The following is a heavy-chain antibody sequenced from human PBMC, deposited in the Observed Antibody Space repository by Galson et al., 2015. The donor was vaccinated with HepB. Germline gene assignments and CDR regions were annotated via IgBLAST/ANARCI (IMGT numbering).Heavy chain of an antibody. CDR1: GFTFSSYS. D-gene: IGHD1-14*01. Sequence: SLRLSCAASGFTFSSYSMNWVRQAPGKGLEWVSYISSSSSTIYYADSVKGRFTISRDNAKNSLYLQMNSLRAEDTAVYYCARGYHDDAFDIWGQGTMVTVSS. V-gene: IGHV3-48*01. CDR2: ISSSSSTI. CDR3: ARGYHDDAFDI. J-gene: IGHJ3*02.